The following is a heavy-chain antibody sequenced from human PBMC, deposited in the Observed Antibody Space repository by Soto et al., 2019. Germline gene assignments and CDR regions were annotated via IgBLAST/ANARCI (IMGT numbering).Heavy chain of an antibody. Sequence: ASVKVSCKASGGTFSSYAISWVRQAPGQGLEWMGGIIPICGTANYAQKFQGRVTITADKSTSTAYMELSSLRSEDTAVYYCARPITMVRGPSLYYYCGMDVWGQGTTVTVSS. D-gene: IGHD3-10*01. CDR1: GGTFSSYA. J-gene: IGHJ6*02. CDR2: IIPICGTA. CDR3: ARPITMVRGPSLYYYCGMDV. V-gene: IGHV1-69*06.